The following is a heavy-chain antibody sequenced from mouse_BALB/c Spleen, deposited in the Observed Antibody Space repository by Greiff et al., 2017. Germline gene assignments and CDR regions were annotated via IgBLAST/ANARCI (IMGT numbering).Heavy chain of an antibody. V-gene: IGHV1-69*02. D-gene: IGHD2-10*02. CDR3: ARRGAGYGNYYCDY. CDR1: GYTFTSYW. J-gene: IGHJ2*01. CDR2: IDPSDSYT. Sequence: QVQLQQPGAELVKPGASVKLSCKASGYTFTSYWMHWVKQRPGQGLEWIGEIDPSDSYTNYNQKFKGKATLTVDKSSSTAYMQLSSLTSEDSAVYYCARRGAGYGNYYCDYWGQGTTLTVSS.